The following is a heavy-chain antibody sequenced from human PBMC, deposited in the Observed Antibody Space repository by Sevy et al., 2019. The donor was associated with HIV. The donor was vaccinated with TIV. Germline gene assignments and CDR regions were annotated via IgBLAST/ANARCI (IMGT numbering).Heavy chain of an antibody. Sequence: GGSLRLSCVASGFNFSSYWMSWVRQAPGRGLEWVANIKQDGSERYYVDSVKGRFTISRDNAKNSLYMQMNSLRAEDTAVYYCARAIGLGYWGQGTLVTVSS. CDR2: IKQDGSER. V-gene: IGHV3-7*01. CDR3: ARAIGLGY. D-gene: IGHD3-16*01. J-gene: IGHJ4*02. CDR1: GFNFSSYW.